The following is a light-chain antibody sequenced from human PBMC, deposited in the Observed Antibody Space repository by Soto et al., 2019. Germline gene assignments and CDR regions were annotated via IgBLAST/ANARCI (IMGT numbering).Light chain of an antibody. Sequence: EIVLTQSPGTLSLSPGERANLSCRASQSVSSSYLAWYQQKPGQAPRLLIYGASSRATGIPDRFSGSGSGTDFTLTISRLEPEDFAVYYCQQYGYLAPYTFGQGTKLEIK. CDR2: GAS. CDR3: QQYGYLAPYT. J-gene: IGKJ2*01. V-gene: IGKV3-20*01. CDR1: QSVSSSY.